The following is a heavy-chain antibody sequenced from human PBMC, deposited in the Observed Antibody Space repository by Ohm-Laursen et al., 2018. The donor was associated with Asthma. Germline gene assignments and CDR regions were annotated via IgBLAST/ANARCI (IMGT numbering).Heavy chain of an antibody. D-gene: IGHD4-17*01. CDR1: GFTFRSYA. CDR2: GGSYYDGGLK. Sequence: SLRLSCSASGFTFRSYAMHWVRQAPGKGLEWVAVGGSYYDGGLKYYADSVNGRFTVSRDDSKNTLYLQMNSLRPDDTAVYYCARDYRTVTPGGWGQGTLVTVSS. V-gene: IGHV3-30-3*01. CDR3: ARDYRTVTPGG. J-gene: IGHJ4*02.